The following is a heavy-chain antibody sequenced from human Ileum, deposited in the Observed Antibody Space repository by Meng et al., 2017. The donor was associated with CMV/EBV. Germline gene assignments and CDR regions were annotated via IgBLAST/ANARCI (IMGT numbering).Heavy chain of an antibody. D-gene: IGHD2-15*01. CDR2: IKQDGSAT. Sequence: GESLKISCAVSGFTYSNFWMSWVRQSPGMGLEWVANIKQDGSATYYADSVKGRFTISRDNAKNSLYLQMDNLRADDTAVYYCVREDIVVFDYWGQGT. CDR3: VREDIVVFDY. J-gene: IGHJ4*02. CDR1: GFTYSNFW. V-gene: IGHV3-7*01.